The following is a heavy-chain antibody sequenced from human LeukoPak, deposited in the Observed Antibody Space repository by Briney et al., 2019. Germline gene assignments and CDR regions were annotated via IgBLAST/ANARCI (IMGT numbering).Heavy chain of an antibody. CDR2: IYYSGST. D-gene: IGHD1-1*01. V-gene: IGHV4-30-4*08. CDR1: GGSISSGDYC. Sequence: SQTLSLTCTVSGGSISSGDYCWGWIRHPPGKGLEWFGYIYYSGSTYYNPSLKSRVTISVATSKNQFSLKLSSVTAADTAVYYCAGSNWNDPYDYWGQGTLVTVSS. J-gene: IGHJ4*02. CDR3: AGSNWNDPYDY.